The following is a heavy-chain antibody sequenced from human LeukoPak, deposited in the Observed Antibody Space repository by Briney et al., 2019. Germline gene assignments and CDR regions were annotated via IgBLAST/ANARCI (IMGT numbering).Heavy chain of an antibody. CDR2: IRSKEYGGKT. D-gene: IGHD1-26*01. CDR3: TRVYDVGATTGGYFDY. J-gene: IGHJ4*02. V-gene: IGHV3-49*04. Sequence: GGSLRLSCTASGFTFGDYAMSCVRQAPRKGLEWVGFIRSKEYGGKTEYAASVKGRFTISRDDSKSIAYLQMNSLKTEDTAVYYCTRVYDVGATTGGYFDYWGQGTLVTVSS. CDR1: GFTFGDYA.